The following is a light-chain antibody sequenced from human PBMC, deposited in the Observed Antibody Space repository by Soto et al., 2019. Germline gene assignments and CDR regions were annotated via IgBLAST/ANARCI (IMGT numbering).Light chain of an antibody. CDR1: SSDVGGYNY. CDR3: CSYAGSYTHYV. Sequence: QSALTQPRSVSGSPGKSITISCTGTSSDVGGYNYVSWYRQYPGKAPKLMIYDVSKRPSGVPDRFSGSKSGNTASLTISGLQAEDEADYYCCSYAGSYTHYVFGTGTKLTVL. V-gene: IGLV2-11*01. CDR2: DVS. J-gene: IGLJ1*01.